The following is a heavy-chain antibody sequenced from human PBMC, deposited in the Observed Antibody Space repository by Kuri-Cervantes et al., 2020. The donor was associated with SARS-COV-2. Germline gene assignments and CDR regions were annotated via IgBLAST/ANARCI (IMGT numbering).Heavy chain of an antibody. V-gene: IGHV4-4*07. Sequence: GSLRLSCTVSGGSISSYYWSWIRQPAGKGLEWIGRIYTSGSTNYNPSLKSRVTMSVDTSKNQFSLKLSSVTAADTAVYYCARFNYDFWSGYYGPTYYFDYWGQGTLVTVSS. CDR1: GGSISSYY. D-gene: IGHD3-3*01. J-gene: IGHJ4*02. CDR2: IYTSGST. CDR3: ARFNYDFWSGYYGPTYYFDY.